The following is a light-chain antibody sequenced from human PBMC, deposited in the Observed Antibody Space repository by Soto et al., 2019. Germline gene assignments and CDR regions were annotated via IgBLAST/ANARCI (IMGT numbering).Light chain of an antibody. CDR2: GAS. V-gene: IGKV3-15*01. CDR1: QSVSIN. Sequence: EIVMTQSPATLSVSPGERATLSCRASQSVSINLAWYQQKPGQARRLLIYGASTRATGIPARFSGSGSGTEFTLTISSLQSEDFALYYCQQYNNWPPTFGQGTKVEIK. J-gene: IGKJ1*01. CDR3: QQYNNWPPT.